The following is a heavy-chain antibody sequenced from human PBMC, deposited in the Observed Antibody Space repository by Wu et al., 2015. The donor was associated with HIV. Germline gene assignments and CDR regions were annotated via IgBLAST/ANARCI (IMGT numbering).Heavy chain of an antibody. Sequence: QVQLVQSGAEVKKPGASVKVSCKASGYTFTSYGISWVRQAPGQGLEWMGRIIPIFGTANYAQKFQGRVTITADESTSTAYMELSSLRSEDTAVYYCARDYDSSGYYYEYYYYGMDVWGQGTTVTVSS. D-gene: IGHD3-22*01. CDR3: ARDYDSSGYYYEYYYYGMDV. CDR2: IIPIFGTA. CDR1: GYTFTSYG. V-gene: IGHV1-69*13. J-gene: IGHJ6*02.